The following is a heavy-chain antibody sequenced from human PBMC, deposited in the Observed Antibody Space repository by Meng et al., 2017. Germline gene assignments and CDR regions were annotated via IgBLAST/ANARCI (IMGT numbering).Heavy chain of an antibody. CDR3: ARQWGYPIYGMDV. Sequence: GESLKISCKGSGYSFTSYWIGWVRQMPGKGLEWMGIIYPGDSDTRYSPSFQGQVTISADKSISAAYLQWSSLKASDTAMYYCARQWGYPIYGMDVWGQGTTVTVSS. CDR2: IYPGDSDT. CDR1: GYSFTSYW. D-gene: IGHD5-12*01. J-gene: IGHJ6*02. V-gene: IGHV5-51*01.